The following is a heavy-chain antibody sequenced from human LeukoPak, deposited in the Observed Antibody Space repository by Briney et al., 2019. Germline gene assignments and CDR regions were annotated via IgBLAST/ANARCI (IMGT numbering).Heavy chain of an antibody. D-gene: IGHD3-9*01. Sequence: GGSLRLSCAASGFTFSSYAMHWVRQAPGKGLEWVAFISYDGSNKYYADSVKGRFTISRDDSKNTLYLQMNSLRPEDTAVYYCAKDGGEYYDILTGYYPRLYYMDVWGKGTTVTISS. CDR1: GFTFSSYA. J-gene: IGHJ6*03. CDR3: AKDGGEYYDILTGYYPRLYYMDV. V-gene: IGHV3-30*04. CDR2: ISYDGSNK.